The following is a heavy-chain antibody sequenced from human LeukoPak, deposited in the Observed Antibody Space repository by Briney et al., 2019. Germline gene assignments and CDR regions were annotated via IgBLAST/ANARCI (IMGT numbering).Heavy chain of an antibody. V-gene: IGHV4-59*01. CDR1: GGSFSGFF. Sequence: SVTLSLTCTVSGGSFSGFFWSWIRQPPGKGLEWIGYIFDTGSTSYNPSLKGRVSISLDTSKNQFFLKLGSVTAADTAVYYCARTKAFDIRGQGTLVTVAS. CDR2: IFDTGST. CDR3: ARTKAFDI. J-gene: IGHJ3*02.